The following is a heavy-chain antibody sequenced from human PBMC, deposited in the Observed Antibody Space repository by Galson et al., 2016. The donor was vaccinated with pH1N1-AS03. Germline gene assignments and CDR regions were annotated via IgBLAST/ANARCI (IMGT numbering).Heavy chain of an antibody. Sequence: SVKVSCKASGYTLTRYYMHWVRQAPGQGLEWMGIIDPSGGPTTYAPKFQGRVTITADIFTNTAYIKLSGLSSEDTAVYYCARGLTYHFGSGSVFWGQGTLVTVSS. CDR3: ARGLTYHFGSGSVF. V-gene: IGHV1-46*01. CDR1: GYTLTRYY. CDR2: IDPSGGPT. D-gene: IGHD3-10*01. J-gene: IGHJ4*02.